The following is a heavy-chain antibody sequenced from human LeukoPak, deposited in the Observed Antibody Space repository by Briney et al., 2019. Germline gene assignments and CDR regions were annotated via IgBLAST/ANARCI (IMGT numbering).Heavy chain of an antibody. CDR1: GYTFTSYG. CDR3: ARESHETREDY. J-gene: IGHJ4*02. CDR2: ISANNGDT. D-gene: IGHD1-1*01. V-gene: IGHV1-18*01. Sequence: ASVKVSCKASGYTFTSYGISWVRQAPGQGLEWMGWISANNGDTDYPPKLQDRVAMTTDTYTSTAYMELRSLRSDDTAMYYCARESHETREDYWGQGTLVTVSS.